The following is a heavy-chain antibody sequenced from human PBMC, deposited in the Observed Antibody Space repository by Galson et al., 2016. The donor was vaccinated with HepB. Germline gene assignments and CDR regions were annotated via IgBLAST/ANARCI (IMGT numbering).Heavy chain of an antibody. CDR2: IYYSGST. D-gene: IGHD6-13*01. CDR3: AREGRWGSSWFLY. V-gene: IGHV4-59*01. J-gene: IGHJ4*02. Sequence: SETLSLTCTVSGGSISSYYWSWIRQPPGKGLEWIGYIYYSGSTNYNPSLKRRVTISVDTSKNQFSLKLSSVTAADTAVYYCAREGRWGSSWFLYWGQGILVTVSS. CDR1: GGSISSYY.